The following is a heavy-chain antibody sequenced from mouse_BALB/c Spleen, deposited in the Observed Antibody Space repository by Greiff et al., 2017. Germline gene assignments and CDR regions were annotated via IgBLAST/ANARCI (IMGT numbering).Heavy chain of an antibody. Sequence: EVKVEESGGGLVQPGGSLKLSCAASGFTFSSYTMSWVRQTPEKRLEWVAYISNGGGSTYYPDTVKGRFTISRDNAKNTLYLQMSSLKSEDTAMYYCARQGDWFAYWGQGTLVTVSA. V-gene: IGHV5-12-2*01. CDR3: ARQGDWFAY. CDR1: GFTFSSYT. J-gene: IGHJ3*01. CDR2: ISNGGGST.